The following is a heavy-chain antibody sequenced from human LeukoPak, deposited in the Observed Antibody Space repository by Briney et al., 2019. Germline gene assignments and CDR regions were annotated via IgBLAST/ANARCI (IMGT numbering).Heavy chain of an antibody. CDR3: ARAPDLAYCGGDCWIGWFDP. V-gene: IGHV1-2*02. CDR1: GYTFTGYY. Sequence: ASVKVSCKASGYTFTGYYMHWVRQAPGQGLEWMGWINPNSGGTNYAQKFQGRVTMTRDTSISTAYMELSSLRSEDTAVYYCARAPDLAYCGGDCWIGWFDPWGQGTLVTVSS. J-gene: IGHJ5*02. D-gene: IGHD2-21*02. CDR2: INPNSGGT.